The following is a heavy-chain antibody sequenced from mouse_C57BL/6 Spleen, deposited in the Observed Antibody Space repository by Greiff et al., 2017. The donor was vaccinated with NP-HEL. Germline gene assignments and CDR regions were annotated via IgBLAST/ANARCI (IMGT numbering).Heavy chain of an antibody. CDR1: GFTFSSYA. Sequence: EVHLVESGGGLVKPGGSLKLSCAASGFTFSSYAMSWVRQTPEKRLEWVATISDGGSYTYYPDNVKGRFTISRDNAKNNLYLQMSHLKSEDTAMYYCARDGQYYAMDYWGQGTSVTVSS. J-gene: IGHJ4*01. CDR2: ISDGGSYT. D-gene: IGHD6-1*01. CDR3: ARDGQYYAMDY. V-gene: IGHV5-4*01.